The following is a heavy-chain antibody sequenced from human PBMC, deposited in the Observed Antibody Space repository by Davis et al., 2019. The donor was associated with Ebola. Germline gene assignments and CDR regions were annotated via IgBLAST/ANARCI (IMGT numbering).Heavy chain of an antibody. J-gene: IGHJ4*02. CDR3: ARAGLRQWLMEFDY. CDR2: INHSGRP. V-gene: IGHV4-34*01. D-gene: IGHD6-19*01. Sequence: PSETLSLTCAVYGGSFSGYFWSWIRQPPGKGLEWIGEINHSGRPNYNPSLKSRVTISVDTSKNQFSLKLSSVTAADTAAYYCARAGLRQWLMEFDYWGQGTLVTVSS. CDR1: GGSFSGYF.